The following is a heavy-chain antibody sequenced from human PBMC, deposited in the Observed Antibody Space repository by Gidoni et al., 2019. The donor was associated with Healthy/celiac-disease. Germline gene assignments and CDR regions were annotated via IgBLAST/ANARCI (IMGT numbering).Heavy chain of an antibody. J-gene: IGHJ3*02. V-gene: IGHV3-66*01. Sequence: EVKLVESGGGWGEPGGSLRLSGAASGFTVSSNDMSWVRQAPGKGLVGVLVIYSGGSTYYADAVNGRCTISIDNSKNTLYLQMNSLRAEDTAVYYCARVTYYYDSSGDLDAFDIWGQGTMVTVSS. CDR2: IYSGGST. CDR3: ARVTYYYDSSGDLDAFDI. D-gene: IGHD3-22*01. CDR1: GFTVSSND.